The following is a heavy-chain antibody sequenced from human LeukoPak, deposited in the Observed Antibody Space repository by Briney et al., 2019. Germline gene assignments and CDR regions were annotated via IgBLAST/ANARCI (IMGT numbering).Heavy chain of an antibody. CDR2: IYYSGST. J-gene: IGHJ6*02. Sequence: TSETLSLTCTVSGGSISSYYWSWIRQPPGKGLEWIGYIYYSGSTNYNPSLKSRVTISVDTSKNQFSLKLSSVTAADTAVYYCARATTHVTYYYYYGMDVWGQGTTVTVSS. CDR3: ARATTHVTYYYYYGMDV. CDR1: GGSISSYY. D-gene: IGHD1-7*01. V-gene: IGHV4-59*01.